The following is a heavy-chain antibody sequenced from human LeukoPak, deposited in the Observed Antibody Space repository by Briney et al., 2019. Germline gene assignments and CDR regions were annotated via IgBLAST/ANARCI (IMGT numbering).Heavy chain of an antibody. J-gene: IGHJ4*02. CDR1: GYSISSGYY. Sequence: TSETLSLTCTVSGYSISSGYYWGWIRQPPGKGLEWIGSIYHSGSTYYNPSLKSRVTISVDTSKNQFSLKLSSVTAADTAVYYCAREGDYYDSSGYYYAYYFDYWGQGTLVTVSS. CDR3: AREGDYYDSSGYYYAYYFDY. D-gene: IGHD3-22*01. V-gene: IGHV4-38-2*02. CDR2: IYHSGST.